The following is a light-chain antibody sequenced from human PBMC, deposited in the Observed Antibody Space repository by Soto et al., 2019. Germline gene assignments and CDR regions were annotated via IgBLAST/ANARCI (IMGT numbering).Light chain of an antibody. V-gene: IGLV6-57*03. CDR1: SGSIVSNY. J-gene: IGLJ3*02. CDR2: EDN. CDR3: QSYDSSNFWV. Sequence: QSVSESPGKTVTISCTRSSGSIVSNYVQWYQQRPGSAPTTVIYEDNQRPSGVPDRFSGSIDSSSNSASLTISGLKTEDEADYYCQSYDSSNFWVFGGGTKVTVL.